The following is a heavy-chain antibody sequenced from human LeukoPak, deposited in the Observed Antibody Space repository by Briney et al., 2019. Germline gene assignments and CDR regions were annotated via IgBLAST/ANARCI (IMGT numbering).Heavy chain of an antibody. D-gene: IGHD3-10*01. J-gene: IGHJ4*02. CDR2: IYTSGST. CDR1: GGSISGYY. Sequence: SETLSLTCTVSGGSISGYYWSWIRQPAGKRLEWIGRIYTSGSTDYNPSLKSRVTMSMDTSKNQFSLKLSSVTAADTAVFYCAREPYMIRAFDYWGQGTLVTVSS. V-gene: IGHV4-4*07. CDR3: AREPYMIRAFDY.